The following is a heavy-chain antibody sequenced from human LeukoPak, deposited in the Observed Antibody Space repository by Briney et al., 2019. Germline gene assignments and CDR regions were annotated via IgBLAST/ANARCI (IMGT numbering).Heavy chain of an antibody. D-gene: IGHD3-16*02. V-gene: IGHV3-7*01. CDR1: GFTFSSYW. Sequence: GGSLRLSCAASGFTFSSYWMSWVRQAPGKGLEWVANIKQDGSEKYYVDSVKGRFTISRDNAKNSLYLQMNSLRAEDTAVYYCAREGWLWELSDAFDIWGQGTMVTVSS. CDR2: IKQDGSEK. J-gene: IGHJ3*02. CDR3: AREGWLWELSDAFDI.